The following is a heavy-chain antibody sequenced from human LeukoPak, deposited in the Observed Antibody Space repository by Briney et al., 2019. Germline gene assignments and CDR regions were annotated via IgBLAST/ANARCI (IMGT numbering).Heavy chain of an antibody. D-gene: IGHD3-22*01. CDR2: ISSSGSTI. CDR3: ARGAGITMIVVVRAAFDI. CDR1: GFTFSSYE. V-gene: IGHV3-48*03. J-gene: IGHJ3*02. Sequence: GGSLRLSCAASGFTFSSYEMNWVRQAPGKGLEWVSYISSSGSTIYYADSVKGRFTISRDNAKNSLYLQMNSPRAEDTAVYYCARGAGITMIVVVRAAFDIWGQGTMVTVSS.